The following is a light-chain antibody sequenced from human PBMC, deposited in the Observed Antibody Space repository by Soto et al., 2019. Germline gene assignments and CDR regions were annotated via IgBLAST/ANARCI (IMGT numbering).Light chain of an antibody. CDR3: QHYYDLPPVRT. J-gene: IGKJ4*01. Sequence: DIQMTQSPSSLSASVGDRVSISCQARQDIGNHLNWYQQKPGQPPKLMIYDASNSGPGVPSRFGGSGSGTHFIFTIISLPPEDFATYSCQHYYDLPPVRTFGGGTKVDVK. CDR2: DAS. CDR1: QDIGNH. V-gene: IGKV1-33*01.